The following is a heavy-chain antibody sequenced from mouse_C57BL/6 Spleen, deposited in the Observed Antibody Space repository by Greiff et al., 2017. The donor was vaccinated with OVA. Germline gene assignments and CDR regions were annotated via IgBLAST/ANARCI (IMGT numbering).Heavy chain of an antibody. J-gene: IGHJ1*03. CDR2: IDPSDSET. V-gene: IGHV1-52*01. D-gene: IGHD1-1*01. CDR3: ARWHYYGSSYGYFDV. CDR1: GYTFTSYW. Sequence: VQLQQPGAELVRPGSSVKLSCKASGYTFTSYWMHWVKQRPIQGLEWIGNIDPSDSETHYNQKFKDKATLTVDKSSSTAYMQLSSLTSEDSAVYYCARWHYYGSSYGYFDVWGTGTTVTVSS.